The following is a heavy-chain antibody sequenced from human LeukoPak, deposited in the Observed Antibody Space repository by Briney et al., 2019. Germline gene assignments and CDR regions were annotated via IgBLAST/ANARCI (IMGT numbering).Heavy chain of an antibody. CDR2: ISSSGSTI. CDR3: ARAPGPSYSGSYHFDY. V-gene: IGHV3-11*01. J-gene: IGHJ4*02. D-gene: IGHD1-26*01. CDR1: GGSFSDYY. Sequence: LSLTCAVYGGSFSDYYMSWIRQAPGKGLEWVSYISSSGSTIYYADSVKGRFTISRDNAKNSLYLQMNSLRAEDTAVYYCARAPGPSYSGSYHFDYWGQGTLVTVSS.